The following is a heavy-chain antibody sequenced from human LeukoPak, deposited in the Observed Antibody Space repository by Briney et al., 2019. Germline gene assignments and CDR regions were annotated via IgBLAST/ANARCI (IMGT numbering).Heavy chain of an antibody. CDR1: GFSLTIFP. V-gene: IGHV3-64*01. D-gene: IGHD5-18*01. CDR3: TRVLRGFRYVWGPREY. CDR2: ITGNGGTT. J-gene: IGHJ4*02. Sequence: PGGSLRLSCVASGFSLTIFPMHCVRQAPGKGLEYVSAITGNGGTTYYANSVKGRFTISRDNSKNTLYLQMGSLRPEDTAVYYCTRVLRGFRYVWGPREYWGQETLVTVPS.